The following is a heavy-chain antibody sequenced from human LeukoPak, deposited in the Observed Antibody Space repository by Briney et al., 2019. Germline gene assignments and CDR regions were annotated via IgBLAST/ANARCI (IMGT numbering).Heavy chain of an antibody. V-gene: IGHV3-23*01. J-gene: IGHJ6*02. Sequence: GGSLRLSCAASGFTFSNYAMNWVRQAPGKGLEWVSAISGSGGSTYYADSVKGRFTISRDNSKNTLYLQMNSLRAEDTAVYYCAKVPYDFWSGYRYYYYYGMDVWGQGTTVTVSS. CDR3: AKVPYDFWSGYRYYYYYGMDV. CDR1: GFTFSNYA. CDR2: ISGSGGST. D-gene: IGHD3-3*01.